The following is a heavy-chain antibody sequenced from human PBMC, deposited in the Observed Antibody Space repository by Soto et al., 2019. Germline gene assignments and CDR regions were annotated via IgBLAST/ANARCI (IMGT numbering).Heavy chain of an antibody. CDR2: IYWDDDK. D-gene: IGHD6-13*01. CDR3: ARAYSSSWYVSNAFDV. J-gene: IGHJ3*01. V-gene: IGHV2-5*02. Sequence: QITLKESGPTLVKPTQTLTLTCTFSGFSLSTGGVGVGWIRQPPGKALECLALIYWDDDKHYSPSLKSRLTITKDPSKNQLVLTMTNMDPVDTATYYCARAYSSSWYVSNAFDVWGKGTMVTVSS. CDR1: GFSLSTGGVG.